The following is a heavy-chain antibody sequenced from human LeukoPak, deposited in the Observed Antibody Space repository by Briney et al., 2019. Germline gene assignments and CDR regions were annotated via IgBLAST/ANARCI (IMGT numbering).Heavy chain of an antibody. CDR2: IYHSGST. V-gene: IGHV4-30-2*01. J-gene: IGHJ4*02. CDR1: GGSISSGGYY. Sequence: PSETLSLTCTVSGGSISSGGYYWSWIRQPPGKGLEWIGYIYHSGSTYYNPSLKSRVTISVDRSKNQFSLKLSSVTAADTAVYYCARGAPLGDFWSGYYPFDYWGQGTLVTVSS. CDR3: ARGAPLGDFWSGYYPFDY. D-gene: IGHD3-3*01.